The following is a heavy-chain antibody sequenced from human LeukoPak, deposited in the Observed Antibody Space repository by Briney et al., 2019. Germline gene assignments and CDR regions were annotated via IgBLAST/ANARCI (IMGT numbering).Heavy chain of an antibody. CDR2: VNPSSGDT. V-gene: IGHV1-2*02. CDR3: ARGGIAARPFDY. CDR1: GYTFTDYY. Sequence: ASVKVFCKASGYTFTDYYIHWVRQAPGQGLEWMGWVNPSSGDTDYAQKFQVSVTVTRDTSISTAYMELTSLKSDDTAVYYCARGGIAARPFDYWGQGTLVTVSS. D-gene: IGHD6-6*01. J-gene: IGHJ4*02.